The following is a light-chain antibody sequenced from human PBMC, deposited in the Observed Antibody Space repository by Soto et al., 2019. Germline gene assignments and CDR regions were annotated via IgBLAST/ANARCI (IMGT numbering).Light chain of an antibody. CDR3: QEHNSYIPT. J-gene: IGKJ1*01. V-gene: IGKV1-5*03. CDR2: EAS. CDR1: QSIGGW. Sequence: DIQMTQSPSTLSASVGDIVTITCRASQSIGGWLAWYQQKPGRVPKLLIYEASVLQNGVPSRFSGSGSGTEFTLAIDSLQPDDFATYYCQEHNSYIPTFGPGTKVDIK.